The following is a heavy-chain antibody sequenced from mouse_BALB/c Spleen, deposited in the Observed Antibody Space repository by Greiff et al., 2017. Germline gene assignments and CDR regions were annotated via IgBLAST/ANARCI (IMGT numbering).Heavy chain of an antibody. V-gene: IGHV5-6-5*01. CDR1: GFTFSSYA. J-gene: IGHJ3*01. D-gene: IGHD2-10*02. Sequence: EVQLQESGGGLVKPGGSLKLSCAASGFTFSSYAMSWVRQTPEKRLEWVASISSGGSTYYPDSVKGRFTISRDNARNILYLQMSSLRSEDTAMYYCARGGQYGNYAFAYWGQGTLVTVAA. CDR2: ISSGGST. CDR3: ARGGQYGNYAFAY.